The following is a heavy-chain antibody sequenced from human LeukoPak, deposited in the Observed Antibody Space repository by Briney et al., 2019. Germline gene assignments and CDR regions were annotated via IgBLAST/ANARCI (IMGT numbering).Heavy chain of an antibody. CDR2: MKDDGNEI. V-gene: IGHV3-7*01. J-gene: IGHJ4*02. Sequence: GGSLRLSCTASGFTFKNYRMTWVRQAPGKGLEWVASMKDDGNEIQYVDSVKGRFTIPRDNAKNSLYLQMNNLRAEDTAVYYCARTRATNDYWGQGTLVTVSS. D-gene: IGHD1-26*01. CDR3: ARTRATNDY. CDR1: GFTFKNYR.